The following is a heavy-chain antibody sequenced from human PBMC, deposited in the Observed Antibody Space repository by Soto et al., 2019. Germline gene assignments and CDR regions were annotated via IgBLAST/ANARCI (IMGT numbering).Heavy chain of an antibody. D-gene: IGHD3-22*01. V-gene: IGHV3-23*01. CDR3: AKDTSTMIVVVITYFDY. Sequence: GGSLRLSCAASGFTFSSYAMIWVRQAPGKGLEWVSAISGSGGSTYYADSVKGRFTISRDNSKNTLYLQMNSLRAEDTAVYYCAKDTSTMIVVVITYFDYWGQGTLVTVSS. CDR2: ISGSGGST. J-gene: IGHJ4*02. CDR1: GFTFSSYA.